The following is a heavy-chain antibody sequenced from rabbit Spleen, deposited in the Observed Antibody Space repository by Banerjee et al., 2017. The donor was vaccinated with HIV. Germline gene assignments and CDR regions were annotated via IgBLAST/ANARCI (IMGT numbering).Heavy chain of an antibody. CDR1: GFSFSSSDY. Sequence: QSLEESGGDLVKPGASLTLTCTASGFSFSSSDYVCWVRQAPGKGLEWISCIAGSSSGFTYSATWASGRFTISKTSSTTVTLRMTSLTAADTATYFCARNYVNAFDPWGQGTLVTVS. V-gene: IGHV1S40*01. CDR2: IAGSSSGFT. CDR3: ARNYVNAFDP. J-gene: IGHJ2*01. D-gene: IGHD1-1*01.